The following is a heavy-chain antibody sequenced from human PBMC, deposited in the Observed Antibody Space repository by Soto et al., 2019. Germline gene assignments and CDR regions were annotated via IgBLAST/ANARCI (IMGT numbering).Heavy chain of an antibody. CDR2: IYYNGGT. V-gene: IGHV4-61*01. J-gene: IGHJ4*02. D-gene: IGHD5-12*01. CDR1: GGSVNSGSHY. CDR3: AKTIEMASIRPFDC. Sequence: SETLSLTCTVSGGSVNSGSHYWSWIRQSPGKGLEWIGYIYYNGGTNNNPSLKSRVTISVDKSKNQFSLRLSSVTAADTAVYYCAKTIEMASIRPFDCWGQGTLVTVSS.